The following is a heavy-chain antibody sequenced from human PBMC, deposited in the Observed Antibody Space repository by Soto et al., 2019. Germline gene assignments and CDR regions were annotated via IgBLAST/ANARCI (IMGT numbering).Heavy chain of an antibody. D-gene: IGHD7-27*01. Sequence: SETLSLTCSVSGDSISRSSHYWGWIRQPPGKGLEWIGSIYYSGSTHNNPALKSRVTMSVDTSKNQFSLKLSSVTAADTAVYYCTRGPSGDKVDFWGQGLLVTVSS. CDR1: GDSISRSSHY. V-gene: IGHV4-39*07. J-gene: IGHJ4*02. CDR3: TRGPSGDKVDF. CDR2: IYYSGST.